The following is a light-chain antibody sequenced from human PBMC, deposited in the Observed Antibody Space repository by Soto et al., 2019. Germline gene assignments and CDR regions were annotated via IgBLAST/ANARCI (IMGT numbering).Light chain of an antibody. CDR2: GAS. V-gene: IGKV3-20*01. CDR3: QQYGGSPPIT. J-gene: IGKJ5*01. Sequence: EIVLTQSPGTLSLSPGERATLSCRASQSVSSRYLTWYQQKPGQAPRLLIYGASSRATGIPDRFSGSRCGTDFSLTISRLEPEDFAVYSCQQYGGSPPITFGQGTRLEIK. CDR1: QSVSSRY.